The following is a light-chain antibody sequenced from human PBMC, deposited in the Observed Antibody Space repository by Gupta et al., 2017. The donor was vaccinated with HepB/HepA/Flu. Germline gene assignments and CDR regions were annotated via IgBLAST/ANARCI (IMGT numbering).Light chain of an antibody. Sequence: SVLTPPPSASVTPGQRVTISCSGSSSNIGTNTVNWYQQLPGTAPKLLIYSNNQRPSGVPDRFSGSKSGTSASLAISGLQAEDEADYYCAAGDDRRNGVVFGGGTKLTVL. J-gene: IGLJ2*01. V-gene: IGLV1-44*01. CDR1: SSNIGTNT. CDR2: SNN. CDR3: AAGDDRRNGVV.